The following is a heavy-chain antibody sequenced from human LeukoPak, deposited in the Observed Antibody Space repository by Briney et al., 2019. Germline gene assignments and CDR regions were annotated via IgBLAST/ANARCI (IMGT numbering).Heavy chain of an antibody. CDR2: ISGSGGST. Sequence: PGGSLRLSXAASGFTFSSYAMSWVRQAQGKGLEWVSAISGSGGSTYYADSVKGRFTISRDNSKNTLYLQMNSLRAEDTAVYYCAGQRAGTVIDYWGQGTLVTVSS. CDR1: GFTFSSYA. J-gene: IGHJ4*02. D-gene: IGHD6-13*01. CDR3: AGQRAGTVIDY. V-gene: IGHV3-23*01.